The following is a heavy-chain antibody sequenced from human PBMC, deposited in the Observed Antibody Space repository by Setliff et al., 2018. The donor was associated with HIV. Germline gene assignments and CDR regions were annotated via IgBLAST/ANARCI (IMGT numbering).Heavy chain of an antibody. D-gene: IGHD6-13*01. CDR1: SGSISTHY. CDR2: INHSGST. CDR3: ARGARLLAGYSDRWDYYYMGV. V-gene: IGHV4-34*01. Sequence: SETLSLTCTVSSGSISTHYWSWIRQPPRKGLEWIGEINHSGSTNYNPSLKSRVTISVDTSKNQFSLKVNSVTAADTAVYYCARGARLLAGYSDRWDYYYMGVWGKGTTVTVSS. J-gene: IGHJ6*03.